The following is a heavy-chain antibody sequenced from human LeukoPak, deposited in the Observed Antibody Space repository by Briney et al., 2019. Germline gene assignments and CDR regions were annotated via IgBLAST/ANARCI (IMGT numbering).Heavy chain of an antibody. CDR3: VRDDDRPDNGLDY. CDR1: RFAFSAYS. D-gene: IGHD3-22*01. J-gene: IGHJ4*02. Sequence: GGSLRLSCAASRFAFSAYSMNWVRQAPGKGLEGVAVILSDGSKEFYTDSVKGRFTISRDNSKNTLYLQMNSLRAEDTAVYYCVRDDDRPDNGLDYWGQGTLVTVSS. CDR2: ILSDGSKE. V-gene: IGHV3-33*08.